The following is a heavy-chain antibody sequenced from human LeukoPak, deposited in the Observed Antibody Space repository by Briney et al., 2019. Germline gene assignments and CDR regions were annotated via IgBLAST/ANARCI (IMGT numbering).Heavy chain of an antibody. CDR1: GFTFSSYS. CDR2: ISSSSSYI. V-gene: IGHV3-21*01. D-gene: IGHD3-3*01. J-gene: IGHJ4*02. CDR3: AREDTGYYDFWSGYPQQPFDY. Sequence: GSLRLSCAASGFTFSSYSMNWVRQAPGKGLEWVSSISSSSSYIYYADSVKGRFTISRDNAKNSLYLQMNSLRAEDTAVYYCAREDTGYYDFWSGYPQQPFDYWGQGTLVTVSS.